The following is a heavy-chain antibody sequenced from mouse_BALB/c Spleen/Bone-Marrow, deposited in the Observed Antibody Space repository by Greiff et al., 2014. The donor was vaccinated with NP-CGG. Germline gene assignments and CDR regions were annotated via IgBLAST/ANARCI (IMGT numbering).Heavy chain of an antibody. CDR3: ARRGNYGWFAY. CDR1: GFNIKDTY. D-gene: IGHD2-1*01. CDR2: IDPANGDI. Sequence: VQLQQSGAELVKPGASVKLSCTASGFNIKDTYMHWVKQRPEQGLEWIGRIDPANGDIIYDPKFQGKATITADTSSNTAYLQLSSLTSEDTAVYYCARRGNYGWFAYWGQGTLVTVSA. V-gene: IGHV14-3*02. J-gene: IGHJ3*01.